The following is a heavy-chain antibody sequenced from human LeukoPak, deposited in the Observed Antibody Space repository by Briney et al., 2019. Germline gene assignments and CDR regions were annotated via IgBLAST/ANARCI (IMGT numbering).Heavy chain of an antibody. CDR1: GGSISSYY. Sequence: PSETLSLTCTVFGGSISSYYWNWIRQPAGKGLEWIGHIYTSGISNYNPALKSRVSMSVDTSKNQFSLKLRSVTAADTGVYYCASSVDTAMVGDYWGQGTLVTVSS. D-gene: IGHD5-18*01. J-gene: IGHJ4*02. CDR2: IYTSGIS. CDR3: ASSVDTAMVGDY. V-gene: IGHV4-4*07.